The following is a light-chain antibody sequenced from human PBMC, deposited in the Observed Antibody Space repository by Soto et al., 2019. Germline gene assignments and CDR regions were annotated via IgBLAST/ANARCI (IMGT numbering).Light chain of an antibody. J-gene: IGLJ2*01. CDR2: DNN. CDR3: ATWDSNLRAGV. Sequence: QSVLTQPPSVSAAPGQKVTISCSGSSSNLGNNFVSWFQHLPGTAPRLLIYDNNKRPSEIPDRFSASKSGTSATLGITGLQTGDEADYYCATWDSNLRAGVFGGGTKLTVL. V-gene: IGLV1-51*01. CDR1: SSNLGNNF.